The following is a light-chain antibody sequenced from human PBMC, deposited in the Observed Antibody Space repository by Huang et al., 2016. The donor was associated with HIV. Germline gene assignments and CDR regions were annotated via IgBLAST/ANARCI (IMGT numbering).Light chain of an antibody. V-gene: IGKV1-39*01. CDR2: SAS. Sequence: DILLTQSPSSLSASVGDRVTITCRASQNINTYLNWYQQKPGKAPNLLIHSASTLYTGVPSRFSGSGSGTDFTLTVNSLQPEDSATYYCQQGYSALITFGQGTRL. CDR1: QNINTY. CDR3: QQGYSALIT. J-gene: IGKJ5*01.